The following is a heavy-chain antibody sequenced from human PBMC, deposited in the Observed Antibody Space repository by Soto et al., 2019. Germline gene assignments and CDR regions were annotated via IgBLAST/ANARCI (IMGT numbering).Heavy chain of an antibody. CDR1: GDSISSRSYY. V-gene: IGHV4-39*01. CDR2: IYYSGTT. J-gene: IGHJ6*02. CDR3: ARTVTVFGVITPDLMDI. Sequence: PSETLSLTCDVSGDSISSRSYYWGWIRQPPGKGLEWIGSIYYSGTTYYNPSLGSRVTISVDPSTNQFSLKLNSVTAADTALYYCARTVTVFGVITPDLMDIVCQGTTVTVSS. D-gene: IGHD3-3*01.